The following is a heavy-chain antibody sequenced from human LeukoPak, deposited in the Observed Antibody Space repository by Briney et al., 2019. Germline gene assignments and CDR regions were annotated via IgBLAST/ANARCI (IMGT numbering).Heavy chain of an antibody. V-gene: IGHV3-23*01. CDR2: ISGSGGYT. Sequence: GGSLRLSCEASGLTFSSYAMTWVRQAPGKGLGWDSSISGSGGYTYYTDSVQGRFTISRDNSKNTLYLQMNSLRAEDTAVYYCARDRSYSYGSPFDYWGQGTLVTVSP. CDR1: GLTFSSYA. J-gene: IGHJ4*02. CDR3: ARDRSYSYGSPFDY. D-gene: IGHD5-18*01.